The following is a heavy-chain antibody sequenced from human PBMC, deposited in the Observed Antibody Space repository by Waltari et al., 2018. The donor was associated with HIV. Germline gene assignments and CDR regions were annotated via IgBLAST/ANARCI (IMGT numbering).Heavy chain of an antibody. Sequence: EVQLVESGGGLVQPGGSLRLSCAASGCTFSSYAMHWVRQAPGKGLEYVSAISSNGGSTYYANAVKGRVTISRDNSKNTLYLQMGSLRAEDMAVYYCARDPPYGGNPAGYFDLWGRGTLVTVSS. CDR3: ARDPPYGGNPAGYFDL. J-gene: IGHJ2*01. CDR1: GCTFSSYA. CDR2: ISSNGGST. V-gene: IGHV3-64*01. D-gene: IGHD4-17*01.